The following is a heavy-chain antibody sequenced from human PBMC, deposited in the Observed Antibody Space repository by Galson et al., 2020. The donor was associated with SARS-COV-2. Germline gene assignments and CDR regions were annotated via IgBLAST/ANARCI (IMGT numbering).Heavy chain of an antibody. CDR2: IYYSGSA. V-gene: IGHV4-39*01. D-gene: IGHD3-22*01. CDR1: GGSITNPAYY. J-gene: IGHJ4*02. Sequence: ETSETLSLTCTVSGGSITNPAYYWGWIRQSPGKGLQWLASIYYSGSASYSPSLKSRVTISVDTSKNQLSLNLRSMTAADTAVYYCARLSYDSTANYFAFDVWGQGTQVTVSS. CDR3: ARLSYDSTANYFAFDV.